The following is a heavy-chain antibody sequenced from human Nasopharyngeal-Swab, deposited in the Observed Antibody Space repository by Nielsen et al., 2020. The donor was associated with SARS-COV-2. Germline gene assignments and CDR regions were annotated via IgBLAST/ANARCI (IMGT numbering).Heavy chain of an antibody. D-gene: IGHD6-19*01. CDR3: AREERDSSGWYETETSFDY. J-gene: IGHJ4*02. Sequence: ASVKVSCKASGYTFTSYGISWVRQAPGQGLEWMGWISAYNGNTNYAQKFQGRVTITADESTSTAYMELSSLRSEDTAVYYCAREERDSSGWYETETSFDYWGQGTLVTVSS. V-gene: IGHV1-18*01. CDR1: GYTFTSYG. CDR2: ISAYNGNT.